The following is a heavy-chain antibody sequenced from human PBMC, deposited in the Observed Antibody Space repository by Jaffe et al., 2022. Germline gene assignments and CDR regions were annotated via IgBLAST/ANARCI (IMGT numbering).Heavy chain of an antibody. J-gene: IGHJ3*02. Sequence: EVQLVESGGGLVQPGGSLRLSCAASGFTFSSYDMHWVRQATGKGLEWVSAIGTAGDTYYPGSVKGRFTISRENAKNSLYLQMNSLRAGDTAVYYCARDLLGDCSGGSCYSGAFDIWGQGTMVTVSS. CDR2: IGTAGDT. CDR1: GFTFSSYD. D-gene: IGHD2-15*01. V-gene: IGHV3-13*01. CDR3: ARDLLGDCSGGSCYSGAFDI.